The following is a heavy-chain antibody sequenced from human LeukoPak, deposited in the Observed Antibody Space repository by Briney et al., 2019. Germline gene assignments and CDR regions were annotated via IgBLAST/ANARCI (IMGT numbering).Heavy chain of an antibody. CDR2: IGGSGGST. CDR1: GFTFSSYA. CDR3: AKAYYFGSGSYSSPVDS. J-gene: IGHJ4*02. Sequence: PGGSLRLSCAASGFTFSSYAMNWIRQGPGKGLEWVSAIGGSGGSTYYTDAVKGRFTISRDNSKNTLFLQMNSLRAEDTAVYYCAKAYYFGSGSYSSPVDSWGQGILVTVSS. D-gene: IGHD3-10*01. V-gene: IGHV3-23*01.